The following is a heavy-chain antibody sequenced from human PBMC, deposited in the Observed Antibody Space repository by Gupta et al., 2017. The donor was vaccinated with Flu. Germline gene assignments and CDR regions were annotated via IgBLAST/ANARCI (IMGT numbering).Heavy chain of an antibody. CDR3: ARDQREYCSGGDCYPQSLDV. D-gene: IGHD2-15*01. J-gene: IGHJ5*02. Sequence: QVRVVGSGGHVLQPWRSLQLPYAPSDFVPGAFGIQSVRQAPGKGLEWVAVISYDGSYKYYGDSVKGRFTISRDNSKNTLYLEMNSLRPDDTAMYYCARDQREYCSGGDCYPQSLDVWGKGSLVTVS. V-gene: IGHV3-30*03. CDR1: DFVPGAFG. CDR2: ISYDGSYK.